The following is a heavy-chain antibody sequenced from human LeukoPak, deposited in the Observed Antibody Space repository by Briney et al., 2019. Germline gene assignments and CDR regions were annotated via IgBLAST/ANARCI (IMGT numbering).Heavy chain of an antibody. D-gene: IGHD1-26*01. CDR1: GFTFSSYA. CDR2: ISGSGGST. CDR3: AKRASQRYSGSLGALVGY. J-gene: IGHJ4*02. Sequence: PGGSLRLSCAASGFTFSSYAMSWVRQAPGKGLEWVSAISGSGGSTYYADSVKGRFTISRDNSKNTLYLQMNSLRAEDTAVYYCAKRASQRYSGSLGALVGYWGQGTLVTVSS. V-gene: IGHV3-23*01.